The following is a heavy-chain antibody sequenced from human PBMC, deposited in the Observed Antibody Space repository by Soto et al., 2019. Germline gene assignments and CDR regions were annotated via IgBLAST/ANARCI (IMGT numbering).Heavy chain of an antibody. J-gene: IGHJ4*02. D-gene: IGHD3-22*01. CDR2: ISSSSSYT. CDR1: GFTFSDYY. CDR3: ARDPPTYYDSSGYLNFDY. V-gene: IGHV3-11*06. Sequence: GGSLRLSCAASGFTFSDYYMSWIRQAPGKGLEWVSYISSSSSYTNYADSVKGRFTISRDNAKNSLYLQMNSLRAEDTAVYYCARDPPTYYDSSGYLNFDYWGQGTLVTVSS.